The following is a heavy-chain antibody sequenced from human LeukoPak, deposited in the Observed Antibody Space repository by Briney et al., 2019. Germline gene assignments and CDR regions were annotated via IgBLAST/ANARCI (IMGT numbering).Heavy chain of an antibody. D-gene: IGHD1-26*01. CDR1: GGSISSYY. Sequence: SETLSLTCTVSGGSISSYYWSWIRQPPGKGLEWIGCIYYSGSTNYNPSLKSRVTISVDTSKNQFSLKLSSVTAADTAVYYCARGLVGARYYFDYWGQGTLVTVSS. CDR2: IYYSGST. V-gene: IGHV4-59*01. J-gene: IGHJ4*02. CDR3: ARGLVGARYYFDY.